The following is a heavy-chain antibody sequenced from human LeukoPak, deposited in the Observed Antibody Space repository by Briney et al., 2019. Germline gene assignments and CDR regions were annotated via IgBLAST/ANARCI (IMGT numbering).Heavy chain of an antibody. CDR1: GFTFSDYY. CDR3: TTVMVRGVIGGS. D-gene: IGHD3-10*01. Sequence: GGSLRLSCAASGFTFSDYYMSWIRQAPGKGLEWVSYISSSGSTIYYADSVKGRFTISRDNAKNSLYLQMNSLKTEDTAVYYCTTVMVRGVIGGSWGQGTLVTVSS. J-gene: IGHJ4*02. CDR2: ISSSGSTI. V-gene: IGHV3-11*01.